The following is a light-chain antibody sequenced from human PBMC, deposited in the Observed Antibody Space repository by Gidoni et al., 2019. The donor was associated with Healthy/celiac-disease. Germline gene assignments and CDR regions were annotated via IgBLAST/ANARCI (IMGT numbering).Light chain of an antibody. CDR2: AAS. CDR3: QQYYSYPRT. CDR1: QGISSD. Sequence: AIRMTQSPSSFSASTGDRLTITCRPSQGISSDLAWYQQKPGKAPKLLIYAASTLQSGVPARFSGSGSGTDFTLTISCLQSEDFATYYCQQYYSYPRTFGQGTKLEIK. V-gene: IGKV1-8*01. J-gene: IGKJ2*01.